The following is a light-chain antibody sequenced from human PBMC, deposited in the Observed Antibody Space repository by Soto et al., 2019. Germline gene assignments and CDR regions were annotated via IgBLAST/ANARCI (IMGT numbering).Light chain of an antibody. V-gene: IGKV3-15*01. CDR1: QSVASSY. J-gene: IGKJ1*01. CDR2: GAS. CDR3: QQYNNWPPWT. Sequence: EVVLTQSPGTLSLSPGERVTLSCRAIQSVASSYLAWYQQKPGRAPRLLIYGASTRATGIPARFSGSGSGTEFTLTISSLQSEDFAVYYCQQYNNWPPWTFGQGTKVDI.